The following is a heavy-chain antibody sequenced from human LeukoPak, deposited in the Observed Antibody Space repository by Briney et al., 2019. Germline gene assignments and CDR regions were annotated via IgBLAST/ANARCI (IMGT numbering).Heavy chain of an antibody. D-gene: IGHD4-17*01. CDR3: ARDLVGEHDY. V-gene: IGHV3-30-3*01. CDR2: ISYDGSNK. J-gene: IGHJ4*02. CDR1: GFTFSSYA. Sequence: PGGSLRLSCAASGFTFSSYAMHWVRQAPGKGLEWVAVISYDGSNKYYADSVKGRFTISRDNSKNTLYLQMNSLRAEDTAVYYCARDLVGEHDYWGQGTLVTVSS.